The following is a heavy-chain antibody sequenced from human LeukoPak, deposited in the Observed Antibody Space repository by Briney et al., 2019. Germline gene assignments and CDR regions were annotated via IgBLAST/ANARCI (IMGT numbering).Heavy chain of an antibody. J-gene: IGHJ4*02. V-gene: IGHV3-30*18. CDR2: ISYDGSNK. CDR1: GFTFSSYG. Sequence: PGGSLRLSCAASGFTFSSYGMHWVRQAPGKGLEWVAVISYDGSNKYYADSVKGRFTISRDNSKNTLYLQMNSLRAEDTAVYYCAKDLRGSSWLFDYWGQGTLVTVSS. CDR3: AKDLRGSSWLFDY. D-gene: IGHD6-13*01.